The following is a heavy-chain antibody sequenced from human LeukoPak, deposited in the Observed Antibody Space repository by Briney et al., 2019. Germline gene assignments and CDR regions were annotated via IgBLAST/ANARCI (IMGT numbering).Heavy chain of an antibody. V-gene: IGHV4-34*01. CDR1: GGSFSGYY. Sequence: SETLSLTCAVYGGSFSGYYWSWIRQPPGKGLEWIGEINHSEYINFNPSLKSRVTISVDTSKNQFSLKLSSVTAADTAGYYCARGNGYCSSTSCPHWFDPWGQGTLVTVSS. J-gene: IGHJ5*02. CDR3: ARGNGYCSSTSCPHWFDP. CDR2: INHSEYI. D-gene: IGHD2-2*01.